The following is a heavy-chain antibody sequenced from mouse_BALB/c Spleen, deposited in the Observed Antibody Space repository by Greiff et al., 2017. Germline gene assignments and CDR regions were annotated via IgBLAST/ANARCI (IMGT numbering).Heavy chain of an antibody. Sequence: VQLQQSGPGLVAPSQSLSITCTVSGFSLTSYGVHWVRQPPGKGLEWLGVIWAGGSTNYNSALMSRLSISKDNSKSQVFLKMNSLQTDDTAMYYCANDYGSSFAYWGQGTLVTVSA. J-gene: IGHJ3*01. CDR3: ANDYGSSFAY. D-gene: IGHD1-1*01. V-gene: IGHV2-9*02. CDR2: IWAGGST. CDR1: GFSLTSYG.